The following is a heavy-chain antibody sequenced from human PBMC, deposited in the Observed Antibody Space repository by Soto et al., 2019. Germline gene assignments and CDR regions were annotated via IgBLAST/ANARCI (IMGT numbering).Heavy chain of an antibody. CDR3: ARSKNYCSSTSCYTGYYYYGMDV. D-gene: IGHD2-2*02. Sequence: VKVSCKASGATFSSYAISWVRQAPGQGLEWMGGIIPIFGTANYAQKFQGRVTITADESTSTAYMELSSLRSEDTAVYYCARSKNYCSSTSCYTGYYYYGMDVWGQGTTVTVSS. J-gene: IGHJ6*02. V-gene: IGHV1-69*13. CDR2: IIPIFGTA. CDR1: GATFSSYA.